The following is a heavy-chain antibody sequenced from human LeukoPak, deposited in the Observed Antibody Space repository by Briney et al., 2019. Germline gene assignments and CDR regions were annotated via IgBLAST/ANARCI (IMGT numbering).Heavy chain of an antibody. CDR1: GFTFDDYG. J-gene: IGHJ6*03. CDR2: INWNGGST. Sequence: PGGSLRLSCAASGFTFDDYGMSWVRQAPGKGLEWVSGINWNGGSTGYADSVKGRFTISRDNAKNSLYLQMNSLRAEDTALYYCAREMVVTATIGYYYYMDVWGKGTTVTVSS. CDR3: AREMVVTATIGYYYYMDV. D-gene: IGHD2-21*02. V-gene: IGHV3-20*04.